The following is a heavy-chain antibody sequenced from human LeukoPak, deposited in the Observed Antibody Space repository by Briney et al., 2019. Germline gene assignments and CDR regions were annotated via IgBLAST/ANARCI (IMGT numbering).Heavy chain of an antibody. V-gene: IGHV3-48*01. Sequence: PGGSLRLSCAASGFTFSSYSMNWVRQAPGKGLEWVSYISSSSSTIYYADSVRGRFTISRDNAKNSLYLQMNSLRAEDTAVYYCARDPAGSGPYYYYYMDVWGKGTTVTVSS. CDR3: ARDPAGSGPYYYYYMDV. J-gene: IGHJ6*03. CDR2: ISSSSSTI. CDR1: GFTFSSYS. D-gene: IGHD3-10*01.